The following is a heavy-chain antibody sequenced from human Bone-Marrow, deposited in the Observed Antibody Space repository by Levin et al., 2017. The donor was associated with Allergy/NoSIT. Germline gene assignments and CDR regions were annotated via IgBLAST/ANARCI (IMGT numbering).Heavy chain of an antibody. CDR1: GFTFITSG. D-gene: IGHD3-22*01. J-gene: IGHJ5*02. CDR2: ISGYSGNT. CDR3: ARVFYFESSGYYYP. Sequence: PTASVKVSCKASGFTFITSGIIWVRQAPGQGLEWMGWISGYSGNTEYAQKFQGRVSMTTDTSTSTAYMELGNLRSDDTAVYYCARVFYFESSGYYYPWGQGTLVTVSS. V-gene: IGHV1-18*01.